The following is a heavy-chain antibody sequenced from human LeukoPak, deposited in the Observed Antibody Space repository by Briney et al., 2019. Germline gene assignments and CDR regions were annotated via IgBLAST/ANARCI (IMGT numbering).Heavy chain of an antibody. CDR1: GYSSSSGYY. D-gene: IGHD6-19*01. CDR3: AMQWLVRDAFDI. V-gene: IGHV4-38-2*01. J-gene: IGHJ3*02. Sequence: KPSETLSLTCAVSGYSSSSGYYWGWIRQPPGKGLEWIGSIYHSGSTYYNPSLKSRVTISLDTSKNQFSLKRSSVTAADTAVYYCAMQWLVRDAFDIWGQGTMVTVSS. CDR2: IYHSGST.